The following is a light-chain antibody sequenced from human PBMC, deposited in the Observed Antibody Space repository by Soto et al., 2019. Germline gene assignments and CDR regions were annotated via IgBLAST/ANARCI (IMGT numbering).Light chain of an antibody. V-gene: IGKV1-39*01. CDR3: QQSYTTASIT. J-gene: IGKJ5*01. Sequence: DIQMTQSPSSLSASVGDRVTITCRASQSISRNLNWYQHKPGKDPKLLIYAASSVQNGVPSRYSHGGSETEFTLSISSLQPEDFGTYYCQQSYTTASITVGQGTRLEIK. CDR1: QSISRN. CDR2: AAS.